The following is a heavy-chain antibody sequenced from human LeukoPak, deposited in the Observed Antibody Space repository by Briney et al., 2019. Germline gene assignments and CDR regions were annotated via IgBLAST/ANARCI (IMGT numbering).Heavy chain of an antibody. D-gene: IGHD2-21*02. Sequence: KASETLSLTCTVSGGSISSYYWSWIRQPPGKGLEWIGYIYYSGSTNYNPSLKSRVTISVDTSKNQFSLKLSSVTAADTAVYYCARRDGDCIGAMDYWGQGTLVTVSS. V-gene: IGHV4-59*08. CDR2: IYYSGST. CDR3: ARRDGDCIGAMDY. J-gene: IGHJ4*02. CDR1: GGSISSYY.